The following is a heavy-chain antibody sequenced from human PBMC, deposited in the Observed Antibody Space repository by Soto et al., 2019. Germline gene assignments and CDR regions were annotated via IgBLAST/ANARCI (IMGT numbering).Heavy chain of an antibody. J-gene: IGHJ4*02. CDR2: INPNSGGT. CDR1: GYTFSGFY. D-gene: IGHD6-19*01. V-gene: IGHV1-2*02. CDR3: ASAAVTGTAGLDF. Sequence: ASVKVSCKASGYTFSGFYMHWVLQAPGQGLEWMGWINPNSGGTKSAEKFQGRVTMTRDTSISTAYMELSRLTSDDTAVYYCASAAVTGTAGLDFWGQGTQVTV.